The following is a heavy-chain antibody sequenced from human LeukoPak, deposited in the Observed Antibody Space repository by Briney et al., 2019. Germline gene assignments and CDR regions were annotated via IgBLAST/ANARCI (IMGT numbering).Heavy chain of an antibody. CDR1: GGSISSYY. Sequence: SETLSLTCTVSGGSISSYYWSWLRQPPGKGPEWIGYIYYSGSTNYNPSLKSRVTISVDTSKNQFSLKLSSVTAADTAVYYCASLDGSGRNHWGQGTLVTVSS. D-gene: IGHD3-10*01. CDR2: IYYSGST. CDR3: ASLDGSGRNH. V-gene: IGHV4-59*01. J-gene: IGHJ5*02.